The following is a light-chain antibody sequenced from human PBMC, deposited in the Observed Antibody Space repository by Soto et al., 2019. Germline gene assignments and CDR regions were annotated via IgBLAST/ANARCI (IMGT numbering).Light chain of an antibody. V-gene: IGLV2-14*01. CDR3: SSFTTSLTYV. CDR1: SSDVCGYNS. Sequence: QSVLTQPAAVSGAPGQSITISCTGTSSDVCGYNSVSWYLHDPGKAPKLIIYDVTYRPSGVSNRFSGSKSGNTASMTLSGLQSEDEADYHCSSFTTSLTYVFGTGTKV. CDR2: DVT. J-gene: IGLJ1*01.